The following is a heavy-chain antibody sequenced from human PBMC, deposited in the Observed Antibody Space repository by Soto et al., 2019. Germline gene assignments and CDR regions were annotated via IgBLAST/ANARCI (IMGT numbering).Heavy chain of an antibody. J-gene: IGHJ3*02. V-gene: IGHV3-21*01. CDR2: ISSSSSYI. CDR3: ARDCKLERAFDI. CDR1: GFTFSSYS. D-gene: IGHD1-1*01. Sequence: EVQLVESGGGLVKPGGSLRLSCAASGFTFSSYSMNWVRQAPGKGLEWVSSISSSSSYIYYAESVKGRFTISRDNAKNSLYLQMNSLRAEDTAVYYCARDCKLERAFDIWGQGTMVTVSS.